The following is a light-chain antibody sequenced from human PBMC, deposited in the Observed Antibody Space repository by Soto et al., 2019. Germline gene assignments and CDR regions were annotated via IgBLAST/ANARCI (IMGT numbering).Light chain of an antibody. V-gene: IGLV2-8*01. Sequence: QSALTQPPSASGSPGQSVTISCTGTSSDVGGYNYVSWYQRHPGKAPKLMIYEVSKRSSGVPDRFSGSKSGNTASLTVSGLQAEDEADYYCSSYAGSTPYVFGTGTKVTVL. CDR3: SSYAGSTPYV. CDR1: SSDVGGYNY. J-gene: IGLJ1*01. CDR2: EVS.